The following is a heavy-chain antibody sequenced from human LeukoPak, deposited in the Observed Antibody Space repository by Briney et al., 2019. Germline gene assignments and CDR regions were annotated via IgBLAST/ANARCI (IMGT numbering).Heavy chain of an antibody. J-gene: IGHJ3*02. CDR1: GFTFSSYW. V-gene: IGHV3-7*01. CDR3: ASGLGAVVVPAALNAFDI. Sequence: GGSLRLSCAASGFTFSSYWMSWVRQAPGKGLEWVANIKQDGSEKYYVDSVKGRFTISRDNAKNSLYLQMNSLRAEDTAVYYCASGLGAVVVPAALNAFDIWGQGTMVTVSS. D-gene: IGHD2-2*01. CDR2: IKQDGSEK.